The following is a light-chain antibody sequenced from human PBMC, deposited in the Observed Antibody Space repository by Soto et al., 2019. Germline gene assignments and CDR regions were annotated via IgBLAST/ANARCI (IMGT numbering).Light chain of an antibody. V-gene: IGLV4-69*01. CDR2: LNSDGSH. Sequence: QSVLTQSPSASASLGASVKLTCTLSSGHSNYAIAWHQQQPEKGPRYLMKLNSDGSHSKGDGIPDRFSGSSSGAERYLTISGLQSEDEADYYCQTWGTGLRVFGGGTKRTVL. J-gene: IGLJ3*02. CDR3: QTWGTGLRV. CDR1: SGHSNYA.